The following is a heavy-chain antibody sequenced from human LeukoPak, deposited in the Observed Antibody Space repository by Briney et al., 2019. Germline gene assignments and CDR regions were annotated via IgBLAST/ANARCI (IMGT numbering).Heavy chain of an antibody. CDR1: GYTLTELS. CDR3: ARQYYDSSGYSVGSYYMDV. Sequence: ASVKVSCKVSGYTLTELSMHWVRQAPGQGLEWMGIINPSGGSTSYAQKFQGRVTMTRDMSTSTVYMELSSLRSEDTAVYYCARQYYDSSGYSVGSYYMDVWGKGTTVTVSS. V-gene: IGHV1-46*01. J-gene: IGHJ6*03. CDR2: INPSGGST. D-gene: IGHD3-22*01.